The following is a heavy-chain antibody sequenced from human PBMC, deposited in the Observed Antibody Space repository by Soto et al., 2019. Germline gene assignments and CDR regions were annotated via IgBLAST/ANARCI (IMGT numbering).Heavy chain of an antibody. CDR2: ISSNGGTT. CDR3: VRRVSGNYDY. J-gene: IGHJ4*02. D-gene: IGHD1-7*01. Sequence: EVQLAESGGGMVQPGGSLRLSCVASGFTFSSYDMHWVRQAPGNGLEYVSSISSNGGTTYYGNSVKGRLTISRDNSKNTLYLQMGSLRAEDMAVYYCVRRVSGNYDYWGQGTLVTVST. CDR1: GFTFSSYD. V-gene: IGHV3-64*01.